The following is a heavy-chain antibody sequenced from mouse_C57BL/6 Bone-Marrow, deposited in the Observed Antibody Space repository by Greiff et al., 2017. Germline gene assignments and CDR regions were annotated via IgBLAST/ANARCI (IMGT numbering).Heavy chain of an antibody. CDR1: GFSLTSYG. J-gene: IGHJ4*01. V-gene: IGHV2-2*01. Sequence: QVQLQQSGPGLVQPSQSLSITCTVSGFSLTSYGVHWVRQSPGKGLEWLGVIWSGGSTAYNAAFISRLSISKDNSKSQVFFKMNSLQADDTAIYYCARKGWLLRENTMDYWGQGTSVTVSS. D-gene: IGHD2-3*01. CDR2: IWSGGST. CDR3: ARKGWLLRENTMDY.